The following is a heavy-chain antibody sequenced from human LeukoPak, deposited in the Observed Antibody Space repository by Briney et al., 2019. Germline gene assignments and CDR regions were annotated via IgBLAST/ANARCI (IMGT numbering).Heavy chain of an antibody. CDR3: TKGWIRAPDVFHI. D-gene: IGHD5-12*01. CDR1: GFTFDDYA. Sequence: PGGSLRLSCVASGFTFDDYAMHWVRQAPGKGLEWVSGISWNSGSIGYVDSVKGRFTISRDNAKNALYLQMNSLRAEDMALYYCTKGWIRAPDVFHIWGRGTMVTVSS. V-gene: IGHV3-9*03. J-gene: IGHJ3*02. CDR2: ISWNSGSI.